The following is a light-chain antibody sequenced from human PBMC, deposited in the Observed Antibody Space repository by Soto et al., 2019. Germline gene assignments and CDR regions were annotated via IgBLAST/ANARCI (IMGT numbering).Light chain of an antibody. V-gene: IGLV1-40*01. Sequence: QSVLTQSPSVSGAPGQRVTISCTGSSSNIGAGYDVHWYQQLPGTAPKLLIYVNSNRPSGVPDRFSGSKSGTSASLAITGLQPEDEADYYCQSFDNSLSGPYVFGTGTKVTVL. CDR3: QSFDNSLSGPYV. CDR2: VNS. CDR1: SSNIGAGYD. J-gene: IGLJ1*01.